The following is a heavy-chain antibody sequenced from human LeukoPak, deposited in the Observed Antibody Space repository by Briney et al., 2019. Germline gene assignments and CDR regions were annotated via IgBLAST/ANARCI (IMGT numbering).Heavy chain of an antibody. CDR3: ARGCPGY. Sequence: PSETLSLTCAVYGGSFSGYYWSWIRQPPGKGLEWIGEINHSGSTNYNPSLKSRVTISVDTSKNQFSLKLTSVTAADTAVYYCARGCPGYWGQGTLVTVSS. V-gene: IGHV4-34*01. CDR1: GGSFSGYY. CDR2: INHSGST. J-gene: IGHJ4*02.